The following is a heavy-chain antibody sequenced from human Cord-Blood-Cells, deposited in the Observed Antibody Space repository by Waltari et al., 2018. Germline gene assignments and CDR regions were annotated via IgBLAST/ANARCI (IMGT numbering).Heavy chain of an antibody. CDR1: GYTFTSYD. D-gene: IGHD3-10*01. J-gene: IGHJ4*02. CDR3: ARATMVRGVINDFDY. CDR2: QNPNDGNT. V-gene: IGHV1-8*03. Sequence: QVQLVQSGAEVKKPGASVKVSCKASGYTFTSYDINWVRQATGQGLEWMGWQNPNDGNTGMAQKVQGRVTITRNTSISTAYMELSSLRSEDTAVYYCARATMVRGVINDFDYWGQGTLVTVSS.